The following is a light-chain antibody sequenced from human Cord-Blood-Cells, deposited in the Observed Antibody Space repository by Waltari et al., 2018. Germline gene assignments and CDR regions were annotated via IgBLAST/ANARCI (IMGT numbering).Light chain of an antibody. J-gene: IGKJ5*01. CDR1: QSVSSSY. V-gene: IGKV3-20*01. Sequence: EIVLTQSPGTLSLSPGERATLSCRASQSVSSSYLACYQHKPGQAPRHLIYGASSRATGIPDRFSGSGSGTDFTLTISRLEPEDFAVYYCQQYGSSITFGQGTRLEIK. CDR3: QQYGSSIT. CDR2: GAS.